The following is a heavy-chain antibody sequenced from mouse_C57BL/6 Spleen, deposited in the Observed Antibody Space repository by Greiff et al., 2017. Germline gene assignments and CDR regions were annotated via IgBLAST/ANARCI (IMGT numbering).Heavy chain of an antibody. Sequence: VQLQQSGPGLVKPSQSLSLTCSVTGYSITSGYYWNWIRQFPGNKLEWMGYISYDGSNNYNPSLKNRISITRDTSKNQFFLKLNSVTTEDTATYYCARADDYLAYWGQGTLVTVSA. J-gene: IGHJ3*01. V-gene: IGHV3-6*01. D-gene: IGHD2-4*01. CDR1: GYSITSGYY. CDR3: ARADDYLAY. CDR2: ISYDGSN.